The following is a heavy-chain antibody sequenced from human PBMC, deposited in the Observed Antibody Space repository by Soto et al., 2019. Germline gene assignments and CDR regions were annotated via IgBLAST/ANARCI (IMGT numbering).Heavy chain of an antibody. CDR1: GFTFSSYA. J-gene: IGHJ4*02. CDR3: ARVPNRGYTSPLDY. D-gene: IGHD3-16*02. Sequence: PGGSLRLSCAASGFTFSSYAVHWVRQAPGKGLEWVAFISYDSSHKYYADSVKGRFAISRDNSKNTLYLQMNSLRAEDTAVYYCARVPNRGYTSPLDYWGQGTLVTVSS. CDR2: ISYDSSHK. V-gene: IGHV3-30*09.